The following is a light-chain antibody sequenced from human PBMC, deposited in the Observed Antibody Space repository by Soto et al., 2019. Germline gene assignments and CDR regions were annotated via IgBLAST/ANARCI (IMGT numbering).Light chain of an antibody. CDR2: GAS. Sequence: EIVFTQSPGTLSLSPGERATLSCRASQSVSNNYLAWYQQKPGKAPRLLIYGASNRATGIPDRLSGGGSGTDFTLTISRLEPEDSAVYYCQQYGSSGTFGQGTKVDIK. V-gene: IGKV3-20*01. CDR1: QSVSNNY. CDR3: QQYGSSGT. J-gene: IGKJ1*01.